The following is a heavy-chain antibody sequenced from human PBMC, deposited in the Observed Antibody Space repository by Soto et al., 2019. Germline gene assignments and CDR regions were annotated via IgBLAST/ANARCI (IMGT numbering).Heavy chain of an antibody. V-gene: IGHV4-31*01. CDR1: GGSISSSDYY. D-gene: IGHD6-19*01. CDR3: AREVSPNSRGWYTVLVRWFDP. CDR2: IYYSGSA. Sequence: QVQLQESGPGLVKPSQTLSLTCTVSGGSISSSDYYWSWIRQHPGKGLEWIGYIYYSGSAYYNPTPKSPVTLSADTSKNHFSLKVTSVTAADTAVYYCAREVSPNSRGWYTVLVRWFDPWDQGTQVTVSS. J-gene: IGHJ5*02.